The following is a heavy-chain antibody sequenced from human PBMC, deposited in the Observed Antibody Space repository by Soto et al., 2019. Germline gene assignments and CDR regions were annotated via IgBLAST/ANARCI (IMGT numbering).Heavy chain of an antibody. D-gene: IGHD6-19*01. CDR2: IYYSGST. CDR1: GGSINSSSYF. J-gene: IGHJ5*02. V-gene: IGHV4-39*01. Sequence: PSETLSLTCSASGGSINSSSYFWGWVRQPPGKGLEWIGSIYYSGSTYYNPPLRSRVTISVDTSKNQFSLKLSSVTAADTAVFYCARHYSSGSRNWFDPWGQGTLVTVSS. CDR3: ARHYSSGSRNWFDP.